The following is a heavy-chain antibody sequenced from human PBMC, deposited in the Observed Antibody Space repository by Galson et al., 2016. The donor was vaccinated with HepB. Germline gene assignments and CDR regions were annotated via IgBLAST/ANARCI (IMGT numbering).Heavy chain of an antibody. Sequence: SVKVSCKASGYTFNTYGINWVRQAPGQGLEWMGWISTDSGNTEYGQKLQGRVTMTTDTLTSTAYMELRSLRSDDTAVYYCAREQGVGYGMDIWGQGTTVTVS. D-gene: IGHD1-26*01. CDR3: AREQGVGYGMDI. J-gene: IGHJ6*02. V-gene: IGHV1-18*01. CDR2: ISTDSGNT. CDR1: GYTFNTYG.